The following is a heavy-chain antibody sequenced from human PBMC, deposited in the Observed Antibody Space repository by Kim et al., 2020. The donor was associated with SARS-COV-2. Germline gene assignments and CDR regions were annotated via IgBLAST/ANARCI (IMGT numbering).Heavy chain of an antibody. J-gene: IGHJ3*02. CDR2: IYYSGST. Sequence: SESLSLTCTVSGGSISSYYWSWIRQPPGKGLERIGYIYYSGSTNYNPSLKSRGTVSVDTSKNQLSLKLSSVTAADTAVYYCAGEGYYDGSGYYYDDAFDISDQKTIVTVSS. CDR1: GGSISSYY. V-gene: IGHV4-59*01. CDR3: AGEGYYDGSGYYYDDAFDI. D-gene: IGHD3-22*01.